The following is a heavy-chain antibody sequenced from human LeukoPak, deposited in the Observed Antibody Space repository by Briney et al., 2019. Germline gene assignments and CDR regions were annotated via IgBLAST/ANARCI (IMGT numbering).Heavy chain of an antibody. CDR2: IYYSGST. D-gene: IGHD2-21*02. V-gene: IGHV4-59*01. CDR3: AGAVAYCGGDCYYSAFDI. Sequence: SETLSLTCTVSGGSISSYYWSWIRQPPGKGLEWIGYIYYSGSTNYNPSLKSRVTISVDTSKNQFSLKLSSVTAADTAVYYCAGAVAYCGGDCYYSAFDIWGQGTMVTVSS. J-gene: IGHJ3*02. CDR1: GGSISSYY.